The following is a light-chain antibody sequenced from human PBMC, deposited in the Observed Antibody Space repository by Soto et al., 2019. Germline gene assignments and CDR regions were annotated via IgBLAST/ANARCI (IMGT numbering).Light chain of an antibody. Sequence: EIGLTQSPGTLSLSPGERATLSCRASQSVTSNYLAWYQQKPGQAPGLLIYDTSTRASGVPDRFSGSGSGTEFTLTISRLEPEDFAVYYCQQYGTSPQTFGQGSK. CDR3: QQYGTSPQT. CDR1: QSVTSNY. J-gene: IGKJ1*01. CDR2: DTS. V-gene: IGKV3-20*01.